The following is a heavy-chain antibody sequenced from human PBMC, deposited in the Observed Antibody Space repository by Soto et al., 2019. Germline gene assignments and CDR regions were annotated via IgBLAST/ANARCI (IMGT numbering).Heavy chain of an antibody. D-gene: IGHD6-19*01. V-gene: IGHV6-1*01. Sequence: QVQLQQSGPGLVKPSQTLSLTCAISGYSVSTYSAAWNWIRQSPSRGLEWLGRTYFRSKWYNDYAVSVEGRITINADTSKNQFSLQLNSVTPDDTAVYYCARAWGSGWDLDYRGQGTPVTVSS. CDR3: ARAWGSGWDLDY. CDR2: TYFRSKWYN. CDR1: GYSVSTYSAA. J-gene: IGHJ4*02.